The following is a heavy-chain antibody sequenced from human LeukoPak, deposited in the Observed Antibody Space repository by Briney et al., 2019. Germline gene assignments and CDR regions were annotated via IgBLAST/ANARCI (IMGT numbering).Heavy chain of an antibody. CDR3: AKGSSSGRYSYFDY. CDR1: GFIFDDYA. Sequence: GGSLRLSCAASGFIFDDYAIDWVRQAPGKGLEWVSLISGDGGSTYYADSVKGRFTISRDNSKNSLYLQMNSLRTEDTALYYCAKGSSSGRYSYFDYWGQGTLVTVSS. D-gene: IGHD6-19*01. V-gene: IGHV3-43*02. CDR2: ISGDGGST. J-gene: IGHJ4*02.